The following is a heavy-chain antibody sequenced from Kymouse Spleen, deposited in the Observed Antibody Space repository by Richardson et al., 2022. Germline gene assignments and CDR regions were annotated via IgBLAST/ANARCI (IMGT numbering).Heavy chain of an antibody. CDR3: ARRTVYNWNDVGIDY. J-gene: IGHJ4*02. Sequence: QVQLQQWGAGLLKPSETLSLTCAVYGGSFSGYYWSWIRQPPGKGLEWIGEINHSGSTNYNPSLKSRVTISVDTSKNQFSLKLSSVTAADTAVYYCARRTVYNWNDVGIDYWGQGTLVTVSS. D-gene: IGHD1-1*01. CDR1: GGSFSGYY. CDR2: INHSGST. V-gene: IGHV4-34*01.